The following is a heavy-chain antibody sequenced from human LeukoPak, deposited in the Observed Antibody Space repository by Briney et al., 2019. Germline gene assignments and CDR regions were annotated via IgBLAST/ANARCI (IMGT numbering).Heavy chain of an antibody. CDR2: ISAYSTYNGNT. D-gene: IGHD5-12*01. Sequence: GESLKISCKGSGYTFTSYGISWVRQAPGQGPEWMGWISAYSTYNGNTNYAQKFQGRVTMTTDTSTSTAYMELRSLRSDDTAVYYCTRDLGQWLLQGIFFDYWGQGTLVTVSS. V-gene: IGHV1-18*01. CDR3: TRDLGQWLLQGIFFDY. J-gene: IGHJ4*02. CDR1: GYTFTSYG.